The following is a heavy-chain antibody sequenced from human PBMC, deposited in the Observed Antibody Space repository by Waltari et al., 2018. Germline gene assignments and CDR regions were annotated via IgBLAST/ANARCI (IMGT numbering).Heavy chain of an antibody. CDR1: D. CDR3: ARGYYGSGSCDY. V-gene: IGHV1-8*01. D-gene: IGHD3-10*01. J-gene: IGHJ4*02. Sequence: DINWVRQAAGQGREWMGWMNPTSDNTGYAQKFQGRVTMTRHTSISTAYMELSSLRSEDTAVYYCARGYYGSGSCDYWGQGTLVTVSS. CDR2: MNPTSDNT.